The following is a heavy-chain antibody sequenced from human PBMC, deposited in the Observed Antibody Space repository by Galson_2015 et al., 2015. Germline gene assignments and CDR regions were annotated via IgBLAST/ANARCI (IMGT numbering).Heavy chain of an antibody. V-gene: IGHV3-53*01. CDR1: GFTVSSNY. CDR3: ARDLGYCSGGSCYRGVN. J-gene: IGHJ4*02. CDR2: IYTGGST. D-gene: IGHD2-15*01. Sequence: LKLSCAASGFTVSSNYMSWVRQAPGKGLEWVSAIYTGGSTYYADSVKGRFTISRDNSKNTLYLQMNSLRAEDTAVYYCARDLGYCSGGSCYRGVNWGQGTLVTVSS.